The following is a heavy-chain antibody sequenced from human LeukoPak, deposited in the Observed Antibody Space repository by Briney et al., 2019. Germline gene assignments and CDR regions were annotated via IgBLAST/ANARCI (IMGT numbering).Heavy chain of an antibody. CDR1: GFTFSSYS. V-gene: IGHV3-21*01. CDR2: ISSSSSYI. Sequence: GGSLRLSCAASGFTFSSYSMNWVRQAPGKGLEWVSSISSSSSYIYYADSVKGRFTISRDNAKNSLYLQMNSLRAEDTAVYYCARDSLRFLERYRQPVFYYYGMDVWGQGTTVTVSS. CDR3: ARDSLRFLERYRQPVFYYYGMDV. J-gene: IGHJ6*02. D-gene: IGHD3-3*01.